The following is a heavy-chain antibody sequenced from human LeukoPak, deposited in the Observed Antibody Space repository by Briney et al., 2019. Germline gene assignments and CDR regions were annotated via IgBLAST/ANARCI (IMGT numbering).Heavy chain of an antibody. J-gene: IGHJ4*02. CDR3: ARIPSICSGGSCPVDY. Sequence: ASVKVSCKASGYTFTGYYMHWVRQAPGQGLEWMGRINPNSGGTNYAQKFQGRVTMTRDTSISTAYMELSRLRSDDTAVYYCARIPSICSGGSCPVDYWGQGTLVTVPS. CDR1: GYTFTGYY. V-gene: IGHV1-2*06. CDR2: INPNSGGT. D-gene: IGHD2-15*01.